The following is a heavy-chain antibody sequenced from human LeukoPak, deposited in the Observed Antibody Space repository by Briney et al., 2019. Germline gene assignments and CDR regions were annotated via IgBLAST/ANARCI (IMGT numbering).Heavy chain of an antibody. CDR2: IWFDGSST. D-gene: IGHD2-21*02. Sequence: GRSLRLSCAASGFTFSTIGMHWVRQAPGKGLEWEAVIWFDGSSTYYADSVKGRFTISRDNSKNMLYLQMNSLRVEDTGVYFCARDSAPYCGGDCYFDYWGHGTLVTVSS. J-gene: IGHJ4*01. CDR3: ARDSAPYCGGDCYFDY. CDR1: GFTFSTIG. V-gene: IGHV3-33*01.